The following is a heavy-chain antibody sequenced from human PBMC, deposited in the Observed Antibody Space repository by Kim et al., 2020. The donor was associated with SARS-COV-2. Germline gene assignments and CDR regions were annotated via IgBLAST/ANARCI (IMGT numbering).Heavy chain of an antibody. V-gene: IGHV3-21*01. Sequence: SYIDYADSVTGQFTITRDNAKNSLYLQMNSRIAEDAAVYYCARGSRWFDYWGQGTLVTVSS. CDR2: SYI. D-gene: IGHD2-15*01. J-gene: IGHJ4*02. CDR3: ARGSRWFDY.